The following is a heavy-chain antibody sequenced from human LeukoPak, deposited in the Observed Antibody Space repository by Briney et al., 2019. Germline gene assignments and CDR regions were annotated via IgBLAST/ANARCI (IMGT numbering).Heavy chain of an antibody. CDR1: GGSFSVYY. CDR3: ARHSDGWYWGGSGMDV. CDR2: INYSGST. J-gene: IGHJ6*02. D-gene: IGHD6-19*01. V-gene: IGHV4-34*01. Sequence: SETLSLTCAVCGGSFSVYYWSWIRQPPGKGLEWIGSINYSGSTQYNPSLKSRVTLSVDTSKDQFSLKLSSVTAADTAVYYCARHSDGWYWGGSGMDVWGQGTTVIVSS.